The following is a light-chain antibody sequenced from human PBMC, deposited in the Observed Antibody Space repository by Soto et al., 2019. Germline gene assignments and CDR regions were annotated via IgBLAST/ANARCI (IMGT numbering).Light chain of an antibody. CDR1: QGISSY. V-gene: IGKV1-9*01. Sequence: HLTQSPSSLSASVGDRVTITCRASQGISSYFAWYQQQPGKAPKLLIYAASTLQTVVPSTFSGSGSVTDFTLTSSSLPPEDFATYYCPQLGSYPITFGHGTRLEIK. CDR2: AAS. CDR3: PQLGSYPIT. J-gene: IGKJ5*01.